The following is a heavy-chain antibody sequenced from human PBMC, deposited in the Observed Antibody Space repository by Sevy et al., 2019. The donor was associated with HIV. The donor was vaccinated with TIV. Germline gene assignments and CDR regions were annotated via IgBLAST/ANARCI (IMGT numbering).Heavy chain of an antibody. Sequence: GGSLRLSCAASGFSISGYGMHWVRQAPGKGLEWVAVIWYDGTNREYADSGKGQFTISRDNSKNTLYLQMNSLRVEDTAVYYCAREDIRVAGIGYYFHSWGQGTLVTVSS. D-gene: IGHD6-19*01. CDR2: IWYDGTNR. CDR1: GFSISGYG. V-gene: IGHV3-33*01. CDR3: AREDIRVAGIGYYFHS. J-gene: IGHJ4*02.